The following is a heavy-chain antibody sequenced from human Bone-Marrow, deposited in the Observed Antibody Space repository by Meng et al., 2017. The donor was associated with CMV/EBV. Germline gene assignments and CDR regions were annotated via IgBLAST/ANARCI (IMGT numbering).Heavy chain of an antibody. V-gene: IGHV4-34*01. D-gene: IGHD3-3*01. CDR1: GGSFSGYY. CDR2: INHSGST. J-gene: IGHJ5*02. CDR3: ARGKSALRGLLRFLEWLFDP. Sequence: SETLSLTCAVYGGSFSGYYWSWIRQPPGKGLEWIGEINHSGSTNYNPSLKSRVTTSVDTSKNQFSLKLSPVTAADTAVYYCARGKSALRGLLRFLEWLFDPWGQGTLVNVSS.